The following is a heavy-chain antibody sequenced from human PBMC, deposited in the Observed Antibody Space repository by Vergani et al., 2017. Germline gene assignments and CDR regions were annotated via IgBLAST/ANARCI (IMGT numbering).Heavy chain of an antibody. Sequence: QLVESGGGWVQPGGSLRLSCVVSGFDFSSYIMNWVRQAPGKGLEWVSFVSTGTKSQTYAESVKGRFTISRDSAKNSLYLQMDSLRAEDTAVSYCARGYSSSWYYYYMDVWGKGTTVTVSS. CDR2: VSTGTKSQ. V-gene: IGHV3-48*01. D-gene: IGHD6-13*01. CDR3: ARGYSSSWYYYYMDV. CDR1: GFDFSSYI. J-gene: IGHJ6*03.